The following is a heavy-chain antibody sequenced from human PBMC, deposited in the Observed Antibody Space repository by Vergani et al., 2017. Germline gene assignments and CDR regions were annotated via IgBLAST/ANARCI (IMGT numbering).Heavy chain of an antibody. CDR3: ARRDSSSPALDY. V-gene: IGHV3-13*01. CDR2: ISTAGDT. CDR1: GFTFSTYD. D-gene: IGHD6-6*01. Sequence: EVQLVESGGGLVQPGGSLRLSCAASGFTFSTYDMHWVRQATGKGLEWVSAISTAGDTDYPGSVKGRFTISREKAKNSLYHQMNGLRAGDTAVYYCARRDSSSPALDYWGQGTLVTVSS. J-gene: IGHJ4*02.